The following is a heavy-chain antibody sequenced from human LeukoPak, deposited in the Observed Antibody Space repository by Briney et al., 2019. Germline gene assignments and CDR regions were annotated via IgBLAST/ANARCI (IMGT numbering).Heavy chain of an antibody. V-gene: IGHV1-2*02. CDR2: INPNSGGT. CDR3: AVTTVTTTSWFDP. CDR1: GYTFTGYY. J-gene: IGHJ5*02. Sequence: ASVKVSCKASGYTFTGYYMHWVRQAPGQGLEWMGWINPNSGGTNYAQKFQGRVTMTRDTSISTAYMELSRLRSDDTAVYYCAVTTVTTTSWFDPWGQGTLVTVSS. D-gene: IGHD4-17*01.